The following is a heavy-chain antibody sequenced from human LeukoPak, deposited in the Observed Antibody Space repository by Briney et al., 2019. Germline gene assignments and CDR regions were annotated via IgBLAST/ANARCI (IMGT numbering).Heavy chain of an antibody. J-gene: IGHJ4*02. CDR1: GLTFSDSY. V-gene: IGHV3-11*04. Sequence: GGSLRLSCAASGLTFSDSYMFWIRQAPGKGLEWVSYISSGGNTIKYADSVKGRFTISRDNARNSLYLQINSLRAEDTAVYYCATASLYFDNWGQGTLVTVSS. CDR3: ATASLYFDN. CDR2: ISSGGNTI.